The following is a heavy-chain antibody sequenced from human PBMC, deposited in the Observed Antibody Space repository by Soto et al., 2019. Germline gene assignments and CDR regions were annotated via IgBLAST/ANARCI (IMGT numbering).Heavy chain of an antibody. CDR2: IWYDGSNK. J-gene: IGHJ3*02. V-gene: IGHV3-33*01. CDR1: GFTFSSYG. D-gene: IGHD2-15*01. Sequence: GGSLRLSCAASGFTFSSYGMHWVRQAPGKGPEWVAVIWYDGSNKYYADSVKGRFTISRDNSKNTLYLQMNSLRAEDTAVYYCARGRKYNGGNDAFDIWGQGTMVTVSS. CDR3: ARGRKYNGGNDAFDI.